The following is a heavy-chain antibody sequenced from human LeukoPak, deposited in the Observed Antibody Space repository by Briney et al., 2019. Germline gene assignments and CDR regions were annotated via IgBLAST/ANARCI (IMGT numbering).Heavy chain of an antibody. V-gene: IGHV1-69*13. Sequence: SVKVSCKASGGTFISYAISWVRQAPGQGLEWMGGLIAIFGTANYAQKFQGRVTITADESTSTAYMELSSLRSEDTAVYYCAREDPNYYDSSGYGPYAFDIWGQGTMVTVSS. D-gene: IGHD3-22*01. CDR1: GGTFISYA. J-gene: IGHJ3*02. CDR2: LIAIFGTA. CDR3: AREDPNYYDSSGYGPYAFDI.